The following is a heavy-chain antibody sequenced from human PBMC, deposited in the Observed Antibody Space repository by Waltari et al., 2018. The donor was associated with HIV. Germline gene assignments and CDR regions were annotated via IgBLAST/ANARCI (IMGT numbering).Heavy chain of an antibody. CDR1: GFTFTNSA. J-gene: IGHJ4*02. D-gene: IGHD2-21*01. V-gene: IGHV1-58*01. CDR3: AAGWGGTKYYFDY. Sequence: QMQLVQSGPEVKKPGTSVNISCKASGFTFTNSAVQWVRQARGQRLEWIGWIVVGSGNTNYAQKFQERVTITRDMSTSTAYMELSSLTSEDTAVYYCAAGWGGTKYYFDYWGQGALVTVSS. CDR2: IVVGSGNT.